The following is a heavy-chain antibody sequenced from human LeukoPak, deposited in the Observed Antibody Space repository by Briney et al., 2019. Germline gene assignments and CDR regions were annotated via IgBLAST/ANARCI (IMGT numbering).Heavy chain of an antibody. J-gene: IGHJ4*02. Sequence: GESLKISCKGSGYSFTSYWIAWVRQMPGKGLEWMGVIYPRDSRTTYSPSFQGQVTISADKSISTAYLQWTSLKASDTAMYYCARHLSDITSSPNYWGPGTLVTVSS. D-gene: IGHD2-2*01. V-gene: IGHV5-51*01. CDR3: ARHLSDITSSPNY. CDR2: IYPRDSRT. CDR1: GYSFTSYW.